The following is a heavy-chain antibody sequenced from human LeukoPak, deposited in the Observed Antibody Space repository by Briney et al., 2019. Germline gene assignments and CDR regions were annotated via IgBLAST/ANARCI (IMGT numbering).Heavy chain of an antibody. CDR1: GYTFTSYD. CDR2: MNPNSGNT. V-gene: IGHV1-8*03. CDR3: ARGPVRYFDWRRLYYYYYCYMDV. D-gene: IGHD3-9*01. Sequence: GAPVKVSCKASGYTFTSYDINWVRQATGQGLEWMGWMNPNSGNTGYAQKFQGRVTITRNTSISTAYMELSSLRSEDTAVYYCARGPVRYFDWRRLYYYYYCYMDVWGKGTTVTISS. J-gene: IGHJ6*03.